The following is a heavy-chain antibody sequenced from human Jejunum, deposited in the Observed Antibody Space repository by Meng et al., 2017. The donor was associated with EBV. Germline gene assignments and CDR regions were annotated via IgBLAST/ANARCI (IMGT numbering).Heavy chain of an antibody. J-gene: IGHJ4*02. CDR1: GFTFGSYS. Sequence: EVQLVESGGXLVKPGXSLRLSXAXSGFTFGSYSMNWVRQAPGKGLEWVSSISSSSNYIYYPDSVKGRFTISRDNAKNSLYLQMNSLRAEDTAVYYCARDAKTVTQYYFDYWGQGTLVTVSS. CDR2: ISSSSNYI. D-gene: IGHD4-17*01. CDR3: ARDAKTVTQYYFDY. V-gene: IGHV3-21*01.